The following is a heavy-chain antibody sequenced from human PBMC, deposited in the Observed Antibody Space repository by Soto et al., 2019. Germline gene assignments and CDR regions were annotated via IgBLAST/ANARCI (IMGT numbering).Heavy chain of an antibody. CDR1: GFTVSSNY. Sequence: EVQLVESGGGLVQPGGSLRLSCAASGFTVSSNYMSWVRQAPGKGLEWVSVIYSGGSTYYADSVKGRFTISRHNSKNTLYLQMNSLRAEDTAVYYCARDGGYCSGGSCYDRADDAFDIWGQGTMVTVSS. D-gene: IGHD2-15*01. CDR3: ARDGGYCSGGSCYDRADDAFDI. V-gene: IGHV3-53*04. J-gene: IGHJ3*02. CDR2: IYSGGST.